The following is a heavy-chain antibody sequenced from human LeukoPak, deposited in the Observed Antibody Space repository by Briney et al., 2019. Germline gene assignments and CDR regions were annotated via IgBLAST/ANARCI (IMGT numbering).Heavy chain of an antibody. Sequence: GGSLRLSCAASGFTFSSFEMNWVRQAPGKGQEWVSKISHSGSTIYYADSVKGRFTISRDNAKNSLYLQMDSLRAGDTAVYYCARLPTVTTMGYWGQGTLVTVSS. J-gene: IGHJ4*02. CDR2: ISHSGSTI. D-gene: IGHD4-17*01. CDR1: GFTFSSFE. V-gene: IGHV3-48*03. CDR3: ARLPTVTTMGY.